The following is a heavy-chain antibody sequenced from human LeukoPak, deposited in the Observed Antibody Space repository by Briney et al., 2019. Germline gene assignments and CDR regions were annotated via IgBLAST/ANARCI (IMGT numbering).Heavy chain of an antibody. J-gene: IGHJ6*03. CDR3: ARHYYDSSGYRYYYYYMDV. V-gene: IGHV3-23*01. D-gene: IGHD3-22*01. CDR2: ISGSGDRT. CDR1: GFSFSDYG. Sequence: GGSLRLSCAASGFSFSDYGMTWVRQAPGKGLEWVSGISGSGDRTFYADSVKGRFTISRDNAKNSLYLQMNSLRAEDTALYYCARHYYDSSGYRYYYYYMDVWGKGTTVTVSS.